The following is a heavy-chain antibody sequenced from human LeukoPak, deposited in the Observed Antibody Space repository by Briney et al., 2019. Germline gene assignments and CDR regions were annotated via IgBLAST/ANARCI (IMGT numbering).Heavy chain of an antibody. J-gene: IGHJ2*01. Sequence: PSETLSLTCTVSGGSISSTSSFWGWIRQPPGKGLEWIGNIYYSGSTYYNPSLQSRVTISVDTSKNQFSLKLSSVTAADTAVYYCVRRFVVVVDATPHWYFDLWGRGTLVTVSS. V-gene: IGHV4-39*01. CDR1: GGSISSTSSF. D-gene: IGHD2-15*01. CDR2: IYYSGST. CDR3: VRRFVVVVDATPHWYFDL.